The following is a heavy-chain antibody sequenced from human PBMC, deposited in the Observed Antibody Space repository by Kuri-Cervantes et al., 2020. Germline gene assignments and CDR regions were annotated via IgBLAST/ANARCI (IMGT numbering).Heavy chain of an antibody. V-gene: IGHV3-30-3*01. CDR3: AXXRGIAARPSXHYYYGMDV. CDR1: XXXXSTXA. J-gene: IGHJ6*02. CDR2: ISXXXSXX. D-gene: IGHD6-6*01. Sequence: ASXXXXSTXAXXXVRXAPGKGXGWXXVISXXXSXXXXADSVKGRXXXSRDXSKNTLYXXMNXLRXXDTAVXYCAXXRGIAARPSXHYYYGMDVWGQGTTVTVSS.